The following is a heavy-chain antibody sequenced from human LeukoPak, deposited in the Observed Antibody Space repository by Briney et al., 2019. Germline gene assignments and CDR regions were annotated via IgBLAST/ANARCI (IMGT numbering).Heavy chain of an antibody. V-gene: IGHV3-48*01. Sequence: PGGSLRLSCAAPGFTFSSYTMNWVRQPPGKGLEWVSNIGTSSTTIYYADSVKGRFTISRDNAKNTLYLQMNSQRAEDTAVYYCARKSGYSSGWSRGTFDYWGQGTLVTVSS. J-gene: IGHJ4*02. CDR1: GFTFSSYT. D-gene: IGHD6-19*01. CDR2: IGTSSTTI. CDR3: ARKSGYSSGWSRGTFDY.